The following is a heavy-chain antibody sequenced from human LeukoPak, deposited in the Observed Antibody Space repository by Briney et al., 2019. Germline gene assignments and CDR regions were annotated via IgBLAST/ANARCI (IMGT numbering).Heavy chain of an antibody. Sequence: GGSLRLSCAASGFTFSSYSMNWVRRAPGKGLEWVSSITSSSSYIYYADSVKGRFTISRDNAKNSLYLQMNSLRAEDTAVYYCARDTNGDFWSGYTTWGYWGQGTLVTVSS. J-gene: IGHJ4*02. V-gene: IGHV3-21*01. CDR1: GFTFSSYS. CDR3: ARDTNGDFWSGYTTWGY. CDR2: ITSSSSYI. D-gene: IGHD3-3*01.